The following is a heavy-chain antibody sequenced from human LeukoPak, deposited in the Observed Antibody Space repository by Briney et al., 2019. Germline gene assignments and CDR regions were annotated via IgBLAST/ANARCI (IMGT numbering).Heavy chain of an antibody. Sequence: TGRSLRLSCAASGFKFDDYAMHWVRLGPGKGLEWVSGISWSSGHMDYADSVKGRFTISRDNAKNSLYLQMDSLRPEDTALYYCARSVVVVAATPTHFDLWGRGIQVTVSS. CDR3: ARSVVVVAATPTHFDL. CDR2: ISWSSGHM. D-gene: IGHD2-15*01. J-gene: IGHJ2*01. CDR1: GFKFDDYA. V-gene: IGHV3-9*01.